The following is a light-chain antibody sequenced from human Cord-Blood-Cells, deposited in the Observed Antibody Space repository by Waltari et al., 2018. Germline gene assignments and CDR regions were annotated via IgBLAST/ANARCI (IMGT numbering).Light chain of an antibody. Sequence: QSALTQPASVSGSPGQSITISCTGPSSDVGSYNLVSWYQQHPGKAPKLMIYEGSKRPAGVSKRFSGSKSGNTASLTISGLQAEDEAGYYCCSYAGSSTYVFGTGTKVTVL. CDR3: CSYAGSSTYV. CDR1: SSDVGSYNL. CDR2: EGS. V-gene: IGLV2-23*01. J-gene: IGLJ1*01.